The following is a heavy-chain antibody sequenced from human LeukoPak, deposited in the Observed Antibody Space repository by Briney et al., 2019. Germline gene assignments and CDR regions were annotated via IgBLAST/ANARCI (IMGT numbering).Heavy chain of an antibody. V-gene: IGHV1-46*01. CDR1: GYTFTSYY. CDR2: IHPSVGST. CDR3: VRSSYGLNPDY. J-gene: IGHJ4*02. D-gene: IGHD5-18*01. Sequence: ASVKVSCKASGYTFTSYYIHWVRQAPGQGLEWMGVIHPSVGSTTYAQKFQGRVTMTWDMSTSTVYMELSSLRSEDTAVYYCVRSSYGLNPDYWGQGTLVTVSS.